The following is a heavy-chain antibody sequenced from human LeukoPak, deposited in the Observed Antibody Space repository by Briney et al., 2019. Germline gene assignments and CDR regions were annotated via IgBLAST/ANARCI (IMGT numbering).Heavy chain of an antibody. CDR2: IYPGDSDT. CDR3: ARCKVKSGKLDI. V-gene: IGHV5-51*01. J-gene: IGHJ3*02. D-gene: IGHD4-11*01. Sequence: GESLKISCKGSEYSFTSYLIVWVRQMPGKGLEWMGIIYPGDSDTRYSPSFQGQVTISADKSISTAYLQWSSLKASDTAMYYCARCKVKSGKLDIWGQGTMVTVSS. CDR1: EYSFTSYL.